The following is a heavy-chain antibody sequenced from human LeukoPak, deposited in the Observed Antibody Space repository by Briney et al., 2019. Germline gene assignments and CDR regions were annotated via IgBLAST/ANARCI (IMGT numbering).Heavy chain of an antibody. CDR3: ARGLTARDNWNSDY. V-gene: IGHV1-8*03. CDR1: GYTFASYD. Sequence: ASVKVPCKASGYTFASYDINWVRQATGQGLEWMGWMNPNSGNTGYAQKFQGRLTITRNTSISTAYMELSSLRSEDTAVYYCARGLTARDNWNSDYWGQGTLVTVSS. D-gene: IGHD1-20*01. CDR2: MNPNSGNT. J-gene: IGHJ4*02.